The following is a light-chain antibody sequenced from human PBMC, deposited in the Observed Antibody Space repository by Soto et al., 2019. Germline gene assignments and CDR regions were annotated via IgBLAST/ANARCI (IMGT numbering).Light chain of an antibody. Sequence: DIQMTQSPSSVSASVGDRVTITCRASQGISDWFAWYQQKPGKAPKLLIYAASSLQVGVPSRFSGTGSGTDFTLAISGLQADDFVPYYCQQANRFPLTFGGGTKVEIK. CDR2: AAS. J-gene: IGKJ4*01. CDR1: QGISDW. CDR3: QQANRFPLT. V-gene: IGKV1-12*01.